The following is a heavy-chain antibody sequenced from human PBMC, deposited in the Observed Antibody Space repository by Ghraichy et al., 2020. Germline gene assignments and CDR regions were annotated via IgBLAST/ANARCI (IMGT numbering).Heavy chain of an antibody. CDR2: ISSNGGST. CDR3: ARDRFAIAAAEFDY. D-gene: IGHD6-13*01. Sequence: GGSLRLSCAASGFTFSSYAMHWVRQAPGKGLEYVSAISSNGGSTYYANSVKGRFTISRDNSKNTLYLQMGSLRAEDMAVYYCARDRFAIAAAEFDYWGQGTLVTVSS. V-gene: IGHV3-64*01. J-gene: IGHJ4*02. CDR1: GFTFSSYA.